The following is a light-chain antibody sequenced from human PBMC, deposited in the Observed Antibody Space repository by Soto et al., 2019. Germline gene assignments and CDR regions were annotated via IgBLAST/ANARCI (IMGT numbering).Light chain of an antibody. CDR2: DTS. Sequence: GLTQSPGTLSLSPGERATLSCRGSQSVSSSHLAWYQHKPGQAPRLLIYDTSSRATGIPDRFSGTGSATDFTLTISRLEPEDFAVYYCQQYGTSPPLTFGGGTKVDI. V-gene: IGKV3-20*01. CDR1: QSVSSSH. J-gene: IGKJ4*01. CDR3: QQYGTSPPLT.